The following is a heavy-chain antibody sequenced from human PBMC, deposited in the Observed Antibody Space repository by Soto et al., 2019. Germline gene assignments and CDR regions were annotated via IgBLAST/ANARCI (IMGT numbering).Heavy chain of an antibody. V-gene: IGHV3-23*01. D-gene: IGHD6-19*01. CDR2: ISGTGYGT. Sequence: EVHLLESGGGLAQPGGSLRLSCAASGFTFSNNAMNWVRQAPGKGLEWVSGISGTGYGTYYEDSVKGRFTISRDSSNNTLYLQMNSLRGEDTAIYYCAKARQAQSHYYYGMDVWGQGTPVTVSS. CDR3: AKARQAQSHYYYGMDV. CDR1: GFTFSNNA. J-gene: IGHJ6*02.